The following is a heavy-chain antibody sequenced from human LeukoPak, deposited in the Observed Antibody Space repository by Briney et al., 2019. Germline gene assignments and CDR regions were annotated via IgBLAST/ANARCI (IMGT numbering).Heavy chain of an antibody. D-gene: IGHD7-27*01. CDR3: ARGPLGIGFDY. CDR2: IWYDGSNK. J-gene: IGHJ4*02. CDR1: GFTFSSYG. V-gene: IGHV3-33*01. Sequence: GGSLRLSCAASGFTFSSYGMHWVRQAPGKGLEWVAVIWYDGSNKYYADSVKGRFTISRDNSKNTLYLQMNSLRAEDTAVYYCARGPLGIGFDYWGQGTLDTVSS.